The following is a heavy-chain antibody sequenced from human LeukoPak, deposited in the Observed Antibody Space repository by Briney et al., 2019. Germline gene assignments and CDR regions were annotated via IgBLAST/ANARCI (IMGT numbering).Heavy chain of an antibody. V-gene: IGHV3-7*01. CDR2: IKQDGDEQ. D-gene: IGHD3-10*01. CDR3: AREGSSYAPSEPFYFDY. CDR1: GFTFSNYW. Sequence: PGGSLRLSCAASGFTFSNYWMSWVRQAPGKGLEWVANIKQDGDEQYYVDSVRGRFTISRGNAKNSLYLQMNSLKAEDTAVYYCAREGSSYAPSEPFYFDYWGQGTLVTVSS. J-gene: IGHJ4*02.